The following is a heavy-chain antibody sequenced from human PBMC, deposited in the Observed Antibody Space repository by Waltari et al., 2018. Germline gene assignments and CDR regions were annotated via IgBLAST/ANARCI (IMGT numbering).Heavy chain of an antibody. J-gene: IGHJ4*02. D-gene: IGHD5-18*01. CDR1: GGSINSSSYY. CDR3: ASSTRYTAMVNFDY. Sequence: QLQLQESGPGLVKPSETLSLTCTVSGGSINSSSYYWGWIRQPPGKGLEWIGSIYYSGSTYYNPSLKSRVTISVDTSKNQFSLKLSSVTAADTAVYYCASSTRYTAMVNFDYWGQGTLVTVSS. V-gene: IGHV4-39*01. CDR2: IYYSGST.